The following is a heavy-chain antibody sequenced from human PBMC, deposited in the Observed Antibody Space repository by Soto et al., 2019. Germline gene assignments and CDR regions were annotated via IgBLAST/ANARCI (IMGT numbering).Heavy chain of an antibody. CDR3: ASVGGQFFGDHGMAV. V-gene: IGHV1-8*01. CDR1: GYTFTTYE. J-gene: IGHJ6*02. Sequence: QVQLVQSGAEVKKPGASVKVSCKASGYTFTTYEINWVRQVPGQGLEWMGWMSPSSGNTGYVDQFRGRVTMTSNTSMTTAYMELSGLRSEDTAVYYCASVGGQFFGDHGMAVWGQGTTVTVSS. CDR2: MSPSSGNT. D-gene: IGHD3-16*01.